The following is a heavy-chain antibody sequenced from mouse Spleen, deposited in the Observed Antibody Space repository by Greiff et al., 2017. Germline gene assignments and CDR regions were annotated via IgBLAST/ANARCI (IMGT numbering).Heavy chain of an antibody. CDR3: TGYYYGRDWYFDV. CDR2: IRLKSDNYAT. D-gene: IGHD1-1*01. Sequence: GSGGGLVQPGGAMKLSCVASGFTFSNYWMNWVRQSPEKGLEWVAQIRLKSDNYATHYAESVKGRFTISRDDSKSSVYLQMNNLRAEDTGIYYCTGYYYGRDWYFDVWGAGTTVTVSS. J-gene: IGHJ1*01. CDR1: GFTFSNYW. V-gene: IGHV6-3*01.